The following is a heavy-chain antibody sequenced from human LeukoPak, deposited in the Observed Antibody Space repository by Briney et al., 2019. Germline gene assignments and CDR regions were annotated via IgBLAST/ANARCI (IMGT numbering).Heavy chain of an antibody. V-gene: IGHV4-34*01. Sequence: SETLSLTCAVYSESLTHYYWNWVRQSPGKGLEWIGEIDEIERTNYNPSLKSRATIAVDRAKNQFSLKLSSVTAADTAVYFCARPIYCSATRCTGAMDVWGQGTTVVVS. CDR1: SESLTHYY. CDR2: IDEIERT. J-gene: IGHJ6*01. CDR3: ARPIYCSATRCTGAMDV. D-gene: IGHD6-19*01.